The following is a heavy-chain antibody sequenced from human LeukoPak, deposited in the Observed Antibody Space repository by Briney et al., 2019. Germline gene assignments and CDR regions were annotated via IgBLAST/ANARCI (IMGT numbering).Heavy chain of an antibody. Sequence: ASVKVSCKASGYTFTGYYMHWVRQAPGQGLEWMGWINPNSGGTNYAQKFQGRATITRNTPLSTAYMELSSLRSEDTAVYYCARTPPGGDVDHWGEGTLVTVSS. CDR1: GYTFTGYY. CDR2: INPNSGGT. J-gene: IGHJ4*02. V-gene: IGHV1-2*02. CDR3: ARTPPGGDVDH. D-gene: IGHD3-16*01.